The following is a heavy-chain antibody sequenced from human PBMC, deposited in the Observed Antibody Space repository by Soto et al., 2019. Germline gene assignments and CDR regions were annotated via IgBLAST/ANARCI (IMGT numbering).Heavy chain of an antibody. D-gene: IGHD2-21*01. CDR3: AIEVSGDSGTSAFDY. Sequence: GGSLRLSCAASGFTFSNYIMHWVRQAPGKGLEWVALIWSDGSNKYYEDSVKGRFTISKDKSKNMQDLQMNALRADDTAVYYCAIEVSGDSGTSAFDYWGKGTQVTVSS. CDR2: IWSDGSNK. CDR1: GFTFSNYI. J-gene: IGHJ4*02. V-gene: IGHV3-33*01.